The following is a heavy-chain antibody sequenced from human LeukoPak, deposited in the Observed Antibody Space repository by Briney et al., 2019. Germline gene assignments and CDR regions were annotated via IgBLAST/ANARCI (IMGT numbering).Heavy chain of an antibody. CDR2: INPNSGGT. CDR3: ARVGYGDYRSYWYFDL. J-gene: IGHJ2*01. CDR1: GYTFTGYY. V-gene: IGHV1-2*02. Sequence: ASVKVSCKASGYTFTGYYMHWVRQAPGQGLEWMGWINPNSGGTNYAQKFQGRVTMTRDTSISTAYMELSRLRSDDTAVYYCARVGYGDYRSYWYFDLWGRGTLVTVSS. D-gene: IGHD4-17*01.